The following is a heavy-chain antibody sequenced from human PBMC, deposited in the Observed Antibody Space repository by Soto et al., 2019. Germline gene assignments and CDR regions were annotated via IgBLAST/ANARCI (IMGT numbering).Heavy chain of an antibody. J-gene: IGHJ4*02. D-gene: IGHD6-19*01. V-gene: IGHV3-43*01. CDR2: ISWDGGST. CDR3: AKGQGSSGCYDY. Sequence: ESGGVVVQPGGSLRLSCAASGFTFDDYTMHWVRQAPGKGLEWVSLISWDGGSTYYADSVKGRFTISRDNSKNSLYLQMNSLRTEDTALYYCAKGQGSSGCYDYWGQGTLVTVSS. CDR1: GFTFDDYT.